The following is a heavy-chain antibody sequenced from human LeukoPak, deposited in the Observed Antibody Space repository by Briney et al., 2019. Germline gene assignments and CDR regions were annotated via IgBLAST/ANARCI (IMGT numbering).Heavy chain of an antibody. CDR3: ARDLGAAAGIWGNYFDY. CDR1: GFTFSSYA. CDR2: ISCNGGTT. J-gene: IGHJ4*02. V-gene: IGHV3-64*01. D-gene: IGHD6-13*01. Sequence: PGGSLTLSCAASGFTFSSYAMHWVRQAPGKGLEYVSSISCNGGTTYYANSVKGRFTISGANSKNTLYLQMGSLRAEDMAVYYCARDLGAAAGIWGNYFDYWGQGTLVTVSS.